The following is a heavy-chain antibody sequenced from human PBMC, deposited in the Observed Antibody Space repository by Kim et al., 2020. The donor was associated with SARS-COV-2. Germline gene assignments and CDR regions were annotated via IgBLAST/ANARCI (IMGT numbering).Heavy chain of an antibody. V-gene: IGHV3-21*01. J-gene: IGHJ6*02. CDR1: GFTFSIYS. Sequence: GGSLRLSCTASGFTFSIYSMNWVRQAPGKRLEWVSPISSSSSYIKYADSVKGRFTISRDNAKNSLYLQMNSLGAEDTAVFYCARGDYCPRGVCQSHGMDVWGQGTTVTVSS. D-gene: IGHD2-8*02. CDR2: ISSSSSYI. CDR3: ARGDYCPRGVCQSHGMDV.